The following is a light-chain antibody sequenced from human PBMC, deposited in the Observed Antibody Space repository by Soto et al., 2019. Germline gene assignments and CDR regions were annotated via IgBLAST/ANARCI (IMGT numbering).Light chain of an antibody. CDR3: QQYAESPIT. CDR1: HLVKKNY. CDR2: AAS. J-gene: IGKJ5*01. Sequence: EIVLTQSPGTLSLSPGEGTTLSYTASHLVKKNYLAWYQQKAGQAPRLLIYAASARATGIPDRFSGRGSGTDFTLTISRLEPEDVAVFYCQQYAESPITFGQGTRLEIK. V-gene: IGKV3-20*01.